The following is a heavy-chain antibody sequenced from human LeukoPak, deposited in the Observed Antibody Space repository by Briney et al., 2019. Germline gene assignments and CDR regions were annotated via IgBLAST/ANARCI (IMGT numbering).Heavy chain of an antibody. CDR1: GFTVSSTY. D-gene: IGHD4-17*01. CDR3: ASPYGDYEPDAFDI. J-gene: IGHJ3*02. V-gene: IGHV3-53*01. CDR2: IYSGGST. Sequence: GGSLRLSCAASGFTVSSTYMSWVRQAPGEGLEWVSVIYSGGSTYYADSVKGRFTISRDNSKNTLYLQMNSLRAEDTAVYYCASPYGDYEPDAFDIWGQGTMVTVPS.